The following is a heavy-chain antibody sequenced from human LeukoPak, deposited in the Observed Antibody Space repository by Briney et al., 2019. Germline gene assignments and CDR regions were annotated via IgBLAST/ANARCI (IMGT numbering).Heavy chain of an antibody. D-gene: IGHD1-20*01. CDR2: ISGSGGST. J-gene: IGHJ4*02. CDR3: ARRRYNWDAIDY. V-gene: IGHV3-23*01. Sequence: GGSLRLSCAASGFTFSSYAMSWVRQAPGKGLEWVSAISGSGGSTYYADSVKGRFTISRDNSKNTLYLQMNSLRAEDTAVYYCARRRYNWDAIDYWGQGTLVTVSS. CDR1: GFTFSSYA.